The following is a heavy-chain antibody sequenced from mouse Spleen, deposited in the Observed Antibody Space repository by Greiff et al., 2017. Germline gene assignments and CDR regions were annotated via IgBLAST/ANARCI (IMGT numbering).Heavy chain of an antibody. CDR1: GYTFTEYI. CDR2: FYPGSGSI. V-gene: IGHV1-62-2*01. Sequence: VQVVESGAGLVKPGASVKLSCKASGYTFTEYIIHWVKQRSGQGLEWIGWFYPGSGSIKYNEKFKDKATLTADKSSSTVYMELSRLTSEDSAVYFCARHEEEAGGYGYWYFDVWGAGTTVTVSS. D-gene: IGHD2-10*02. J-gene: IGHJ1*01. CDR3: ARHEEEAGGYGYWYFDV.